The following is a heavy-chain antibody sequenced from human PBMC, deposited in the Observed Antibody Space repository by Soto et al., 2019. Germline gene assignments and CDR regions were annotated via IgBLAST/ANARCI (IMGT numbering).Heavy chain of an antibody. CDR2: IYYSGST. V-gene: IGHV4-39*01. CDR1: GGSISSSSYY. CDR3: ARRGGYYDILTGYENWFDP. J-gene: IGHJ5*02. Sequence: PSETLSLTCTVSGGSISSSSYYWGWIRQPPGKGLEWIGSIYYSGSTYYNPSLKSRVTISVDTSKNQFSLKLSSVTAADTAVYYCARRGGYYDILTGYENWFDPWGQGTLVTVSS. D-gene: IGHD3-9*01.